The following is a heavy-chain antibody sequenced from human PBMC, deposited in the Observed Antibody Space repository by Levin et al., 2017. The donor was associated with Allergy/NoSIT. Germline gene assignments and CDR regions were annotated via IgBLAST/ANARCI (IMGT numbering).Heavy chain of an antibody. CDR2: IYPGDSDT. CDR3: ARRGTRDHYYYMDV. CDR1: GYSFTSYW. Sequence: GASVKVSCQGSGYSFTSYWIGWVRQMPGKGLEWMGIIYPGDSDTRYSPSFQGQVTISADKSISTAYLQWSSLKASDTAIYYCARRGTRDHYYYMDVWGKGTTVTVSS. D-gene: IGHD1-1*01. V-gene: IGHV5-51*01. J-gene: IGHJ6*03.